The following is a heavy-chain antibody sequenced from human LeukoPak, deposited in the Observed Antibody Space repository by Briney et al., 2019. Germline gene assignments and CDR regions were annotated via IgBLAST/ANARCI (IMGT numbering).Heavy chain of an antibody. J-gene: IGHJ4*02. CDR2: ISGSGGST. Sequence: GGSLRLSCAASGSTFSSYGMHWVRQAPGKGLEWVSAISGSGGSTYYADSVKGRFTISRDNSKNTLYLQMNSLRAEDTAVYYCAKDVYSSSWYPPRHFDYWGQGTLVTVSS. D-gene: IGHD6-13*01. CDR3: AKDVYSSSWYPPRHFDY. CDR1: GSTFSSYG. V-gene: IGHV3-23*01.